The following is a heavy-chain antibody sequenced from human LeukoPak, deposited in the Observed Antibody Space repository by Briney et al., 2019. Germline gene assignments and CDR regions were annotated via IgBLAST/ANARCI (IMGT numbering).Heavy chain of an antibody. CDR1: GFTFSSYA. Sequence: GGSLRLSCAVSGFTFSSYAMHWVRQAPGKGLEWVAIISYDGSHEDYTDSVKGRFTISRDNSKNTLYLQMNSLRHEDTALYYCARNRGYSFGYDGAAYWGQGTLVTVSS. V-gene: IGHV3-30*04. CDR2: ISYDGSHE. CDR3: ARNRGYSFGYDGAAY. J-gene: IGHJ4*02. D-gene: IGHD5-18*01.